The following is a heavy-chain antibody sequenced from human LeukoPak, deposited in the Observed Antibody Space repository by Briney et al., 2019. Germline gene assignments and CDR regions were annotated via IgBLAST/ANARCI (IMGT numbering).Heavy chain of an antibody. CDR3: ARAGMTTVVTAHYGMDV. V-gene: IGHV3-11*04. J-gene: IGHJ6*02. CDR2: ISSSGSTI. D-gene: IGHD4-23*01. Sequence: KPGGSLRLSCAASGFTFSDYYMSWIRQAPGKGLEWVSYISSSGSTIYYADSVKGRFTISRDNAKNSLYLQMNSLRAEDTAVYYCARAGMTTVVTAHYGMDVWGQGTTVTVSS. CDR1: GFTFSDYY.